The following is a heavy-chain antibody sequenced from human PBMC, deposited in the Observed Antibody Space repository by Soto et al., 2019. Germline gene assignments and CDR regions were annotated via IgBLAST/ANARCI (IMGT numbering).Heavy chain of an antibody. CDR2: IKSKTDGGTT. CDR1: GFTFSNAW. CDR3: TTDGAGYSYGPDY. J-gene: IGHJ4*02. V-gene: IGHV3-15*07. Sequence: EVQLVESGGGLVKPGGSLRLSCAASGFTFSNAWMNWVHQAPGKGLEWVGRIKSKTDGGTTDYAAPVKGRFTISRDDSKNTLYLQMNSLKTEDTAVYYCTTDGAGYSYGPDYWGQGTLVTVSS. D-gene: IGHD5-18*01.